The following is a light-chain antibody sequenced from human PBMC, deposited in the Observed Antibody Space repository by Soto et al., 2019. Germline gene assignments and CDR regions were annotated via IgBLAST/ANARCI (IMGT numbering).Light chain of an antibody. CDR3: CSYAGNSEV. Sequence: QSVLTQPASVSGSPGQSITIPCNGTSGDVGSYNLVSWYQQHPGKAPKLLIYEVTERPSGVSNRFSGSKSGSTASLTISGLQPDDEADYYCCSYAGNSEVFGTGTKVTVL. CDR2: EVT. J-gene: IGLJ1*01. V-gene: IGLV2-23*02. CDR1: SGDVGSYNL.